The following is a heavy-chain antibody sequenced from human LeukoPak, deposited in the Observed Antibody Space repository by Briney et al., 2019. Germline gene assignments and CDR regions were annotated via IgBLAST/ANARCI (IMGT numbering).Heavy chain of an antibody. CDR3: ARDRDSITIFGVATYYMDV. V-gene: IGHV4-59*12. CDR1: GGSISSYY. J-gene: IGHJ6*03. Sequence: SETLSLTCTVSGGSISSYYWSWIRQPPGKGLEWIGYIYYSGSTNYNPSLKSRVTISVDTSKNQFSLKLSSVTAADTAVYYCARDRDSITIFGVATYYMDVWGKGTTVTVSS. CDR2: IYYSGST. D-gene: IGHD3-3*01.